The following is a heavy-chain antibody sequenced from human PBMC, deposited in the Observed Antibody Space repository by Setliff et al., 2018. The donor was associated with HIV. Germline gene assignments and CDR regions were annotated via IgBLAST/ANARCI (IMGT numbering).Heavy chain of an antibody. J-gene: IGHJ3*02. CDR1: GGSVSSGGYY. CDR3: ARGVWSGYYPDAFDI. V-gene: IGHV4-31*03. D-gene: IGHD3-3*01. Sequence: SETLSLTCTVSGGSVSSGGYYWSWIRQHPGKGLECIGYIYYSGSTSYNPSLKSRVTISVDTSKNQFSLKLNSLTAADTAMYYCARGVWSGYYPDAFDIWGQGTMVTVS. CDR2: IYYSGST.